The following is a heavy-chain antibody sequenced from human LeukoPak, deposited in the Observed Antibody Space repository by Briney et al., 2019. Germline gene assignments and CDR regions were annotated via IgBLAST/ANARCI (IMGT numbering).Heavy chain of an antibody. CDR1: GYTFRSYG. J-gene: IGHJ4*02. CDR2: IRYDGSNK. D-gene: IGHD1-26*01. Sequence: GGSLRLSSAAPGYTFRSYGMHWVRQAPGKGLEWVAFIRYDGSNKYYADSVKGRFTISRDNSKNTLHLQMNSLRAEDTAVYYCAAREAAPSYWGQGTLVTVSS. V-gene: IGHV3-30*02. CDR3: AAREAAPSY.